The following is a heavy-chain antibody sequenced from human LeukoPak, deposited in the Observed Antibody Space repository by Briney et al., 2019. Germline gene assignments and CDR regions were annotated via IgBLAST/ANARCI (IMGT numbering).Heavy chain of an antibody. CDR3: AKDRGGNYLFYLDY. J-gene: IGHJ4*02. V-gene: IGHV3-23*01. CDR2: ISGSGGST. D-gene: IGHD1-26*01. CDR1: GFTFSNYA. Sequence: GGSLRLSCAASGFTFSNYAMTWVRQAPGKGLEWVSGISGSGGSTYYADSVKGRFTISRDNSKNTLYLQMNSLGAEDTAVYYCAKDRGGNYLFYLDYWGQGTLVTVSS.